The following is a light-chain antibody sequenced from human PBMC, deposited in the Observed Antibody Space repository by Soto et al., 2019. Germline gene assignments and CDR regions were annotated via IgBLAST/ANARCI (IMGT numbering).Light chain of an antibody. V-gene: IGKV1-6*01. J-gene: IGKJ1*01. CDR2: GAS. Sequence: AIQVTQSPTSLSASVGDRVTITCRTSQDVRNRLGWYQQKPGKATKLLIYGASSLQGGVSSRFSGSGFGTDFTLTISSLQPEDSANYYCLQDYTSFWMFGQGTRVEIK. CDR1: QDVRNR. CDR3: LQDYTSFWM.